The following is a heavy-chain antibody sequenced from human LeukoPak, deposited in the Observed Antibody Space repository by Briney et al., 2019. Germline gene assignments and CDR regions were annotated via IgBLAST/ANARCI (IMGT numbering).Heavy chain of an antibody. CDR3: AREWHDSSGYYALWPFEY. J-gene: IGHJ4*02. CDR1: GGTFSSYA. V-gene: IGHV1-69*04. Sequence: PGASVKVSRKASGGTFSSYAISWVRQAPGQGLEWMGRIIPILGIANYAQKFQGRVTITADKSTSTAYMELSSLRSEDTAVYYCAREWHDSSGYYALWPFEYWGQGTLVTVSS. D-gene: IGHD3-22*01. CDR2: IIPILGIA.